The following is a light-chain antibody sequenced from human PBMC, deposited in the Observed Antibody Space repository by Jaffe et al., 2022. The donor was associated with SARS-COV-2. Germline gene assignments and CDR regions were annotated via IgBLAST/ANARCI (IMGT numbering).Light chain of an antibody. J-gene: IGKJ2*01. CDR1: HSFSTW. Sequence: DIQMTQSPSTLSASVGDTVTITCRASHSFSTWLAWYQQKPGKAPKLLIYKASSLETGVPSRFRGSGSGTEFTLTISSLQPEDFATYYCQQYNSYSTFGQGTKLEIK. V-gene: IGKV1-5*03. CDR3: QQYNSYST. CDR2: KAS.